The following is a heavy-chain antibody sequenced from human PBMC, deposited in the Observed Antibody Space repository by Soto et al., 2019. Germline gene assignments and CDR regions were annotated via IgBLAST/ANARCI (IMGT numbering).Heavy chain of an antibody. CDR2: IYWNEDR. D-gene: IGHD3-16*01. Sequence: TLTLTCTFSGFSLTTGGVVVFGIRQRPGRSLEWLAAIYWNEDRRRSPSLESRLTITKDISKNQVVLTMTNMDPVDTATYYCIYRRALYDYHGLDVWGQGTTVTVSS. CDR1: GFSLTTGGVV. CDR3: IYRRALYDYHGLDV. J-gene: IGHJ6*02. V-gene: IGHV2-5*01.